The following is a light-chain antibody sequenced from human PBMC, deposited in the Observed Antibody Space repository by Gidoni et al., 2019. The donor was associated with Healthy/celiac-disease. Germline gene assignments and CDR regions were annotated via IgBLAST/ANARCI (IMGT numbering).Light chain of an antibody. CDR2: GSS. CDR3: QQYGSSPPVT. CDR1: QRISSSY. V-gene: IGKV3-20*01. J-gene: IGKJ4*01. Sequence: ELVLTQSPGTLSLSPGERATLPIRASQRISSSYLAWYQQKPGQAPRPLIYGSSSRATGIPDRFSSSGSGTDCTLTISRLEAEDFAVYYCQQYGSSPPVTFGGGTKVEIK.